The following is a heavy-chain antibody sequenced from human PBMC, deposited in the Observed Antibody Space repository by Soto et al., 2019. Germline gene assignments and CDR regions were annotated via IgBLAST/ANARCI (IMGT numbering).Heavy chain of an antibody. Sequence: SETLSLTCTVSGGSISSGGYYWSWIRQHPGKGLEWIGYIYYSGSTYYNPSLKSRVTISVDTSKNQFSLKLSSVTAADTAVYYCARYCSGGSCYSLVGMDVWGQGTTVTV. D-gene: IGHD2-15*01. CDR2: IYYSGST. CDR3: ARYCSGGSCYSLVGMDV. J-gene: IGHJ6*02. V-gene: IGHV4-31*03. CDR1: GGSISSGGYY.